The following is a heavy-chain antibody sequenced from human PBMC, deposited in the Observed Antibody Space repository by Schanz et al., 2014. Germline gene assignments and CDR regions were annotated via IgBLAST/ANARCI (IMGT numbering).Heavy chain of an antibody. V-gene: IGHV1-69*09. CDR3: AKVDRTRYYAMDV. Sequence: QVQLVQSGAEVKKPGASVKVSCKVSGSIFSKLLMHWVRQGPAKGLEWMGRIIPILGITNVAQTFQDRVTITADKSTSTAYMELSSLRSEDTAVYYCAKVDRTRYYAMDVWGQGTTVTVSS. D-gene: IGHD3-9*01. CDR1: GSIFSKLL. CDR2: IIPILGIT. J-gene: IGHJ6*02.